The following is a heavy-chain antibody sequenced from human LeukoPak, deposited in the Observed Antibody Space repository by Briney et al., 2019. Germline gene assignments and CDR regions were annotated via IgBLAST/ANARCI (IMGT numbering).Heavy chain of an antibody. V-gene: IGHV3-48*02. CDR2: ISSSSSTI. Sequence: GGSLRLSCAASGFTFSSNNMNWVRQAPGKGLEWVSYISSSSSTIYYADSVKGRFTISRDNAKNSLYLQMNSLRDEDTAVYYCARLPRKASGLGRDYWGQGTLVTVSS. J-gene: IGHJ4*02. D-gene: IGHD5-12*01. CDR3: ARLPRKASGLGRDY. CDR1: GFTFSSNN.